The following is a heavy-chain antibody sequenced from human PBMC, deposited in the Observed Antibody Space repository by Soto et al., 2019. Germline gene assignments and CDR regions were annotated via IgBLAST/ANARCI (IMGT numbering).Heavy chain of an antibody. D-gene: IGHD3-22*01. CDR2: ITASGSVI. V-gene: IGHV3-48*03. CDR3: ARAMIVVEYGLDV. CDR1: GFSFRGFE. J-gene: IGHJ6*02. Sequence: DEQLVESGGGLVQPGGPLRLSCAASGFSFRGFEMAWARQAPGKGLEWLSYITASGSVIHYADSVKGRFTISRDNAKNSLFLQMNSLRPDDTATYYCARAMIVVEYGLDVWGQGTTVIVSS.